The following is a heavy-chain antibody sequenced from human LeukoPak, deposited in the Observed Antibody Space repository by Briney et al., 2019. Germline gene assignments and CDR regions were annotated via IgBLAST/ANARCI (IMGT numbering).Heavy chain of an antibody. CDR3: AKDTEYYYDSSGYTFDY. CDR1: GFTFDDYA. V-gene: IGHV3-9*01. D-gene: IGHD3-22*01. J-gene: IGHJ4*02. CDR2: ISWNSGSI. Sequence: GRSLRLSCAASGFTFDDYAMHWVRQAPGKGLEWVSGISWNSGSIGYADSVKGRFTISRDNAKNSLYLQMNSLRAEDTALYYCAKDTEYYYDSSGYTFDYWGQGTLVTVSS.